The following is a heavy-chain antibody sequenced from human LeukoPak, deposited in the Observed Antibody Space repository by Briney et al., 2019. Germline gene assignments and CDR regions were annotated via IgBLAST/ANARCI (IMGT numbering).Heavy chain of an antibody. J-gene: IGHJ4*02. Sequence: GRSLRLSCAASGFTFSSYGMHWVRQAPGKGLEWVAVISYDGSNKYYADSVKGRFTISSDNSKNTLYLQMNSLRAEDTAVYYCAKDKAVAGTLYFDYWGQGTLVTVSS. V-gene: IGHV3-30*18. D-gene: IGHD6-19*01. CDR1: GFTFSSYG. CDR3: AKDKAVAGTLYFDY. CDR2: ISYDGSNK.